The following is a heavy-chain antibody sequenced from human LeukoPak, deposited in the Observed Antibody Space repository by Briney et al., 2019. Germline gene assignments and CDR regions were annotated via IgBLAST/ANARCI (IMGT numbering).Heavy chain of an antibody. CDR2: ISTTSTTI. Sequence: PGGSLRLSCAASGFTFSSHNMNWVRQAQGRGWEGVSYISTTSTTIYYADSVKGRFTISRDNAKNSLYLQMNSLRAEDTAVYYCARGAGGYFDYWGQGILVTVSS. V-gene: IGHV3-48*04. D-gene: IGHD3-10*01. J-gene: IGHJ4*02. CDR3: ARGAGGYFDY. CDR1: GFTFSSHN.